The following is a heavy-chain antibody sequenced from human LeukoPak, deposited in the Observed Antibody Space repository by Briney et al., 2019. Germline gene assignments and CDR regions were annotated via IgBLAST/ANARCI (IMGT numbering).Heavy chain of an antibody. D-gene: IGHD2-2*01. V-gene: IGHV3-23*01. CDR1: GFTFSSYA. Sequence: GGSLRLSCAASGFTFSSYAMSWVRQAPGKGLVWVSAISGSGGSTYNADSVKGRFTISRDNSKNTLYLQMISLRAEDTAVYYCAKDPSPAGYYFDYWGQGTLVTVSS. J-gene: IGHJ4*02. CDR2: ISGSGGST. CDR3: AKDPSPAGYYFDY.